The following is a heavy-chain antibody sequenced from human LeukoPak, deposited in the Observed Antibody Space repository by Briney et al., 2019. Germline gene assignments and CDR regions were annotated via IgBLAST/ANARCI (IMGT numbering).Heavy chain of an antibody. J-gene: IGHJ5*02. CDR3: ARRGYCSSTSCYLFDP. CDR1: GYSFTSYW. D-gene: IGHD2-2*01. V-gene: IGHV5-51*01. Sequence: GESLKISCKGSGYSFTSYWIGWVRQMPGKGLEWMGIIYPGDSDTRYSPSFQGQVTISADKSISTAYLQWSSLEASDTAMYYCARRGYCSSTSCYLFDPWGQRTLVTVSS. CDR2: IYPGDSDT.